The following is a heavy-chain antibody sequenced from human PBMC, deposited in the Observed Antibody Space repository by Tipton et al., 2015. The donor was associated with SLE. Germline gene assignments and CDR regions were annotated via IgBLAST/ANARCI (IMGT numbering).Heavy chain of an antibody. CDR2: INHSGST. V-gene: IGHV4-34*01. J-gene: IGHJ3*02. CDR1: GGSFSGYY. Sequence: TLSLTCAVYGGSFSGYYWSWIRQPPGKGLEWVGEINHSGSTNYNPSLKSRVTISVDTSKNQFSLKLSPVTAADTAVYYCARQEIVVVVAATRGAFEIWGQGTMVTVSS. D-gene: IGHD2-15*01. CDR3: ARQEIVVVVAATRGAFEI.